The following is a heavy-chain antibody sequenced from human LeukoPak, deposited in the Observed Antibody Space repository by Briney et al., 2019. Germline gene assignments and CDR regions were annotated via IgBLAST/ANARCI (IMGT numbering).Heavy chain of an antibody. CDR3: AKRAVTTFSSGFHY. D-gene: IGHD4-17*01. CDR2: ISGIGVAT. J-gene: IGHJ4*02. V-gene: IGHV3-23*01. CDR1: GFTFGSYA. Sequence: GGSLRLSCAASGFTFGSYAMTWVRQAPGKGLEWVSVISGIGVATYYADSVKGRFTISRDNSKNTLYLQMNSLRAEDTAVYYCAKRAVTTFSSGFHYWGQGTLVIVSS.